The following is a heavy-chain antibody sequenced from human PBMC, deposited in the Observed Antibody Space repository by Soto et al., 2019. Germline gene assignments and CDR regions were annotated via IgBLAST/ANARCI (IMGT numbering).Heavy chain of an antibody. J-gene: IGHJ5*02. CDR1: GFTVSSNY. Sequence: GGSLRLSCAASGFTVSSNYMSWVRQAPGKGLEWVSVSYSGGSTYYADYVKGRFTISRDNSKNTLYLQMNSLRAEDTAVYYRARSRYSSGWFDHWGQGTLVTVSS. V-gene: IGHV3-53*01. CDR3: ARSRYSSGWFDH. D-gene: IGHD6-19*01. CDR2: SYSGGST.